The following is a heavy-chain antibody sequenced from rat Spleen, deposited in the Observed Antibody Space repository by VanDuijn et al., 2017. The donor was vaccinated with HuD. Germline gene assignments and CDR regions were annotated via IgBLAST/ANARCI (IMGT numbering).Heavy chain of an antibody. V-gene: IGHV5S13*01. CDR3: AREPKYYGYNSDYFDY. D-gene: IGHD1-9*01. CDR1: GFTFSNYD. CDR2: ISTGGGNT. J-gene: IGHJ2*01. Sequence: EVQLVESGGGLVQPGRSLKLSCAASGFTFSNYDMAWVRQAPTKGLEWIASISTGGGNTYYRDSVKGRFTISRDNAKNTQYLQMDSLRSEDTATYYCAREPKYYGYNSDYFDYWGQGVMVTVSS.